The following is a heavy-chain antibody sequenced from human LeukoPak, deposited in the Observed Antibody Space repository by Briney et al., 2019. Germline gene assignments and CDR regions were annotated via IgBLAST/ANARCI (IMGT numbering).Heavy chain of an antibody. J-gene: IGHJ4*02. D-gene: IGHD3-16*01. CDR2: ISGGGVTT. CDR1: GFTSIAYA. V-gene: IGHV3-23*01. Sequence: GGSLRLSCVGSGFTSIAYALTWARQAPGKGLEWVSGISGGGVTTYYADSVKGRFTISRDNSKNTLYLQMNSLRAEDTAVYYCAYRWGYFDYWGQGTLVTVSS. CDR3: AYRWGYFDY.